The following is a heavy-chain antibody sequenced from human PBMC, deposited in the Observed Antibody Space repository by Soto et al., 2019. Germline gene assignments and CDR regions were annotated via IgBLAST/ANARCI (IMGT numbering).Heavy chain of an antibody. CDR2: INPHTGGT. D-gene: IGHD6-19*01. CDR1: GYSFTAHY. V-gene: IGHV1-2*02. J-gene: IGHJ4*02. Sequence: GASVKVSCKASGYSFTAHYMHWVRQAPGQGLEWMGWINPHTGGTNYAQMFQGRVTMTRDTSISTAYVELSGLRSDDTAVYYCARGGPTAVSPYDYWGQGTLVTVSS. CDR3: ARGGPTAVSPYDY.